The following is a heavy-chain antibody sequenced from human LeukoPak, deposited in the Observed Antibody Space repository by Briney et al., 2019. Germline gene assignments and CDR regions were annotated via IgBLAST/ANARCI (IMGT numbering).Heavy chain of an antibody. V-gene: IGHV4-4*02. CDR1: GGSISSSNW. J-gene: IGHJ4*02. CDR2: IYHSGST. CDR3: ARGEFDGGVYFDY. Sequence: SETLSLTCAVSGGSISSSNWWSWVRQPPGKGLEWIGEIYHSGSTNYNPPLKSRVTISVDKSKNQFSLKLSSVTAADTAVYYCARGEFDGGVYFDYWGQGTLVTVSS. D-gene: IGHD3-16*01.